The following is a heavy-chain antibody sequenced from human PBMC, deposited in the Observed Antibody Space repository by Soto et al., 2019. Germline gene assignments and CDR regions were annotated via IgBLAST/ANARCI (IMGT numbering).Heavy chain of an antibody. D-gene: IGHD2-2*01. CDR2: IIPILGIA. CDR1: GGTFSSYT. CDR3: ATDPPPHIVLVQAAAWFDP. J-gene: IGHJ5*02. Sequence: SVKVSCKASGGTFSSYTISWVRQAPGQGLEWMGRIIPILGIANYAQKFQGRVTITADKSTSTAYMELSSLRSEDTAVYYCATDPPPHIVLVQAAAWFDPCSQGTLETVSS. V-gene: IGHV1-69*04.